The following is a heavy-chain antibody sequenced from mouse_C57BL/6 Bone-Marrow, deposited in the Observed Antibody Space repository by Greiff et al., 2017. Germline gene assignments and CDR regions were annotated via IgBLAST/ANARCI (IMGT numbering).Heavy chain of an antibody. Sequence: DVHLVESGPGLVKPSQSLSLTCSVTGYSITSGYYWNWIRQFPGNKLEWMGYISYDGSNNYNPSLKNRISITRDTSKNQFFLKLNSVTTEDTATYYCARAGYYGSSFDYWGQGTTLTVSS. CDR3: ARAGYYGSSFDY. D-gene: IGHD1-1*01. CDR2: ISYDGSN. V-gene: IGHV3-6*01. CDR1: GYSITSGYY. J-gene: IGHJ2*01.